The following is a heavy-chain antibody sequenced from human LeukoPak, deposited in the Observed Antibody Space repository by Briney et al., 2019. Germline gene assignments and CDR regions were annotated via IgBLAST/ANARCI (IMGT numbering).Heavy chain of an antibody. V-gene: IGHV1-69*04. CDR2: IIPILGIA. CDR1: GGTFSSYA. J-gene: IGHJ4*02. CDR3: AREWIQLWFNY. D-gene: IGHD5-18*01. Sequence: SVKVSCKASGGTFSSYAISWVRQAPGQGLEWMGRIIPILGIANYAQKFQGRVTITADKSTSTAYMELSSLRSEDTAVYYCAREWIQLWFNYWGQGTLVTVSS.